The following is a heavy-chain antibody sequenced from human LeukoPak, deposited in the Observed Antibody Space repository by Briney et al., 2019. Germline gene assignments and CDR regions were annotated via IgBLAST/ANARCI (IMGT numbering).Heavy chain of an antibody. CDR3: ASGRRHASPYSQP. J-gene: IGHJ1*01. Sequence: KASQCLSLTCTVSGGSISRYYWSWIRQPPGKGLEWIGYIYVGGSTNSNPSLRSRVTISVATSTSQFSLKLSSVPAADTAVYYWASGRRHASPYSQPWGPGTLATASS. D-gene: IGHD2-2*01. CDR1: GGSISRYY. CDR2: IYVGGST. V-gene: IGHV4-59*01.